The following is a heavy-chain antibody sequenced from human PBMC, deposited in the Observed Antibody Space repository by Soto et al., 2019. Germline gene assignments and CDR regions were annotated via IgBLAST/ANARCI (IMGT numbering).Heavy chain of an antibody. Sequence: SVKVSCKASGFTFTSSAVQWVRQARGQRLEWIGWIVVGSGNTNYAQKFQGRVTITRDMSTSTAYMELSSLRSEVTAVYYCAAATSGLVGRPLYYYYGMDVWGQGTTVTVSS. CDR2: IVVGSGNT. CDR3: AAATSGLVGRPLYYYYGMDV. CDR1: GFTFTSSA. J-gene: IGHJ6*02. V-gene: IGHV1-58*01. D-gene: IGHD3-9*01.